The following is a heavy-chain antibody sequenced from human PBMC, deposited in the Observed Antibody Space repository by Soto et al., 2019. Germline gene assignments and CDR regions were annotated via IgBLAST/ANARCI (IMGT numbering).Heavy chain of an antibody. CDR2: IIPIFGTA. Sequence: SVKVSCKASGGTFSSYAISWVRQAPGQGLEWMGGIIPIFGTANYAQKFQGRVTITADESTSTAYMELSSLRSEDTAVYYCARKEGGTSVYFYYGMDVWGQGTTVTVS. V-gene: IGHV1-69*13. CDR3: ARKEGGTSVYFYYGMDV. J-gene: IGHJ6*02. CDR1: GGTFSSYA. D-gene: IGHD2-8*01.